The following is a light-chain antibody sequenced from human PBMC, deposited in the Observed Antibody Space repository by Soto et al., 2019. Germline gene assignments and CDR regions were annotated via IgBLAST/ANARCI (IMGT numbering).Light chain of an antibody. CDR2: EVS. J-gene: IGLJ1*01. V-gene: IGLV2-14*01. CDR1: SSDIGAYNY. Sequence: QSALTQPASVSGSPGQSIAISCTGTSSDIGAYNYVSWYQQHPGKAPKLLLSEVSNRPSGVSDRFSGSKSGNTASPTISGLQAEDEADYYCSSFTSAYTFVFGSGTKVTVL. CDR3: SSFTSAYTFV.